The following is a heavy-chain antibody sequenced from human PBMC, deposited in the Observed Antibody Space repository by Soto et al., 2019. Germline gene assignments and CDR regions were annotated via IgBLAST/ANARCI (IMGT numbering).Heavy chain of an antibody. D-gene: IGHD3-22*01. CDR3: ARAAVGWLYYYYYYGMDV. Sequence: PSETLSLTCAVYGGSFSGYYWSWIRQPPGKGLEWIGYINHSGSTYYNPSLKSRVTISVDASKNQFSLKLSSVTAADTAVYYCARAAVGWLYYYYYYGMDVWGQGTTVTVSS. V-gene: IGHV4-34*01. CDR1: GGSFSGYY. CDR2: INHSGST. J-gene: IGHJ6*02.